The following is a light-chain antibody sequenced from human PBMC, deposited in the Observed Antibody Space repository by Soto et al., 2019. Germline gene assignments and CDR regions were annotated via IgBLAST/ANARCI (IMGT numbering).Light chain of an antibody. J-gene: IGKJ2*01. V-gene: IGKV1-39*01. CDR3: QQNYNIPYT. CDR2: AAS. CDR1: QSVSTY. Sequence: DIQMTQSPSSLSASVGDRVAITCRASQSVSTYLNWYQQRPGKAPKFLISAASILQGGVPSRFSGSGSGTDFTLTISSLQSEDFATYFCQQNYNIPYTFGQGTKLEI.